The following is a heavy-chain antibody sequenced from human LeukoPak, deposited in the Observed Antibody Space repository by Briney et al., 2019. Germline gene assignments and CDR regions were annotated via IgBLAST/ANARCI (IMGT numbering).Heavy chain of an antibody. Sequence: GGSLRLSYAASGFSFSGYSMHWVRQAPGKGLEWRSFISSSSSMIYYADSVKGRFTISRVNAKNSLYLQMNTLRVEDTAVYYCARDLMDYDVSTGLHHYYMDVWGQGTTVTVSS. CDR1: GFSFSGYS. D-gene: IGHD3-9*01. V-gene: IGHV3-48*04. CDR2: ISSSSSMI. CDR3: ARDLMDYDVSTGLHHYYMDV. J-gene: IGHJ6*02.